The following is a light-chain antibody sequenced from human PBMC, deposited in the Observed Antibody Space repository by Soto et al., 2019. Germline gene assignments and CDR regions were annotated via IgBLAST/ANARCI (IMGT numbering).Light chain of an antibody. CDR1: QSVSSSS. Sequence: EIVLTQSPDTLSVSPGERATLSCRASQSVSSSSLAWYQQKPGQAPRLLFYGASNRATGIPDRFSGSGSGTDFTLTISRLEPEDFAVYYCQQYGSSPLCTFGQGTKVEIK. CDR2: GAS. V-gene: IGKV3-20*01. J-gene: IGKJ1*01. CDR3: QQYGSSPLCT.